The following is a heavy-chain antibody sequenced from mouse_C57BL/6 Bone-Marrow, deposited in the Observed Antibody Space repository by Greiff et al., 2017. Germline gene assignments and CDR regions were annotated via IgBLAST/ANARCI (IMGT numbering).Heavy chain of an antibody. CDR1: GYTFTSYW. CDR2: IHPNSGST. V-gene: IGHV1-64*01. J-gene: IGHJ4*01. Sequence: VQLQQPGAELVKPGASVKMSCKASGYTFTSYWLHWVKQRPGKGLEWIGMIHPNSGSTNYNEKFKSKATLSVYKSSSTAYMRISSLTSEDSAVCNCARWGDYGGQGTSVTVSS. CDR3: ARWGDY.